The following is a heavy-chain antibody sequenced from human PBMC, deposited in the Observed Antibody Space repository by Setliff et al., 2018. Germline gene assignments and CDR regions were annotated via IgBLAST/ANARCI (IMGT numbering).Heavy chain of an antibody. Sequence: ASVKVSCKASGYTFTRYYMHWVRQAPGQGLEWMGIINPSGGSTSYAQKFQGRVTMTRDTSTSTVYMELSSLRSEDTAVYYCARARTGSPLAGNWFDPWGQGTLVTVSS. CDR3: ARARTGSPLAGNWFDP. CDR2: INPSGGST. CDR1: GYTFTRYY. V-gene: IGHV1-46*01. J-gene: IGHJ5*02. D-gene: IGHD3-10*01.